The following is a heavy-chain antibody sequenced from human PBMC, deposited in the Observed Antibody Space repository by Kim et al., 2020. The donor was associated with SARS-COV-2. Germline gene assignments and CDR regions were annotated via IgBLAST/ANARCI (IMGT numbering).Heavy chain of an antibody. CDR2: MYDSGST. D-gene: IGHD2-15*01. CDR1: GHSISSGYY. CDR3: SRGSSGGPHWFDP. Sequence: SETLSLTCSVSGHSISSGYYWGWIRQPPGKGLEWVGSMYDSGSTYYNPSLKSRLTISVDTSKNQFSLKLSSVTAADTAVYYCSRGSSGGPHWFDPWGQGT. J-gene: IGHJ5*02. V-gene: IGHV4-38-2*02.